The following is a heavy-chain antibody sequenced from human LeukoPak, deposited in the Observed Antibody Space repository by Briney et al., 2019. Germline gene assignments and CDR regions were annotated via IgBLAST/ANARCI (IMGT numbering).Heavy chain of an antibody. CDR2: ISSSSSYI. Sequence: GGSLRLSCAASGFTFSSYSMNWVRQAPGKGLEWVSSISSSSSYIHYADSVKGRFTISRDNAKNSLYLQMNSLRAEDTAVYYCARGQSWLINWGQGTLVTVSS. CDR1: GFTFSSYS. V-gene: IGHV3-21*01. CDR3: ARGQSWLIN. J-gene: IGHJ4*02. D-gene: IGHD3-22*01.